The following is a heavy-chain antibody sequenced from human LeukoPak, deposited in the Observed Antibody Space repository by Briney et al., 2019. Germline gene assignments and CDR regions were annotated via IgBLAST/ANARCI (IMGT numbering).Heavy chain of an antibody. CDR3: ARGDAFSGDH. V-gene: IGHV3-7*04. J-gene: IGHJ4*02. CDR1: GCTFRNFW. CDR2: VHPEGNEK. Sequence: GGSLRLSCAASGCTFRNFWMSWVRQAPGRGLEWVANVHPEGNEKYHVESVKGRFTISRDNPKSSLSLQMNDLRVEDTAVYYCARGDAFSGDHWGQGTLVTVSS.